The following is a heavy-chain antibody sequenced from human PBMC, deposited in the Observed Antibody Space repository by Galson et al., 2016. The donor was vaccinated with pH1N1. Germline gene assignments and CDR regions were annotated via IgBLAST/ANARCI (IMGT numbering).Heavy chain of an antibody. CDR3: ARRGSSTSHYYYGMDV. V-gene: IGHV1-2*02. Sequence: SVKVSCKASGYTFTGYYMHWVRQAPGQGLEWMGWINPNSGGTKYAQKCQGRVTMTRDTPISAAYMELSRLRSDDTAVYYCARRGSSTSHYYYGMDVWGQGITVTVSS. J-gene: IGHJ6*02. CDR1: GYTFTGYY. CDR2: INPNSGGT. D-gene: IGHD2-2*01.